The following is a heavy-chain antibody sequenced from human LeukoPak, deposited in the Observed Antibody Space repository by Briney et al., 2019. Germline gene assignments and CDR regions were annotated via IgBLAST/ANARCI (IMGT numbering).Heavy chain of an antibody. Sequence: AVKVSCKASRCSFSIYAISWVRQAPAPGLEWVGGIFPSFGTANYAQKFQGRVTITADESTSTAYMDLSSLRSECTALYCCARESGGNSCYDLGYWGQGTLVTVSS. V-gene: IGHV1-69*01. J-gene: IGHJ4*02. CDR2: IFPSFGTA. CDR1: RCSFSIYA. CDR3: ARESGGNSCYDLGY. D-gene: IGHD5-12*01.